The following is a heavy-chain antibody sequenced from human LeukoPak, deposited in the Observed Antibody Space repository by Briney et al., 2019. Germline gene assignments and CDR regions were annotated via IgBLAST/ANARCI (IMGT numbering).Heavy chain of an antibody. Sequence: PGRSLRLSCAASGFTLSSYAMHWVRQAPGKGLEWVAVILYDGSNKYYADSVKGRFTISRDNSKNTLYLQMNSLRAEDTAVYYCASDSEYYDSSGYYHYDAFDIWGQGTMVTVSS. V-gene: IGHV3-30-3*01. CDR3: ASDSEYYDSSGYYHYDAFDI. J-gene: IGHJ3*02. D-gene: IGHD3-22*01. CDR2: ILYDGSNK. CDR1: GFTLSSYA.